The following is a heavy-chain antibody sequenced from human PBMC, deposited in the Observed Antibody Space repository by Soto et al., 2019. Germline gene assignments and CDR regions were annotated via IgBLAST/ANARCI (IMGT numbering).Heavy chain of an antibody. CDR1: GGSISSSSYY. Sequence: SETLSLTCTVSGGSISSSSYYWGWIRQPPGKGLEWIGSIYYSGSTYYNPSLKSRVTISVDTSKNQFSLKLSSVTAADTAVYYCARGSIAAAPYYYYGMEVWGQGTKVTVSS. CDR2: IYYSGST. D-gene: IGHD6-13*01. J-gene: IGHJ6*02. CDR3: ARGSIAAAPYYYYGMEV. V-gene: IGHV4-39*01.